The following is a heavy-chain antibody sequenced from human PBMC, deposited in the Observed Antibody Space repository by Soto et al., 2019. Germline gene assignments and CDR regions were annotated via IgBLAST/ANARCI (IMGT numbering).Heavy chain of an antibody. J-gene: IGHJ6*02. CDR3: AKDISSGWDEYYYGMDV. CDR2: ISWNSGSI. Sequence: EVQLVESGGGLVQPGRSLRLSCAASGFTFDDYAMHWVRQAPGKGLEWVSGISWNSGSIGYADSVKGRFTISRDNAKNXXYLQMNSLRAEDTALYYCAKDISSGWDEYYYGMDVWGQGTTVTVSS. CDR1: GFTFDDYA. V-gene: IGHV3-9*01. D-gene: IGHD6-19*01.